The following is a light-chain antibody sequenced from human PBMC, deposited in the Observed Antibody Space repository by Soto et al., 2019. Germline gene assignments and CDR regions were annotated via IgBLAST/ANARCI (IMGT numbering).Light chain of an antibody. CDR1: QSISSY. J-gene: IGKJ1*01. CDR3: QQSYSTLAT. CDR2: AAS. Sequence: DIQMTQSPSSLSASVGDRVTITCRASQSISSYLNWYQQKPGKAPKLLIYAASSLQSGVPSRFSGSGSGTDFTLTISSLQPEDFATYDCQQSYSTLATFGQGTKVEIK. V-gene: IGKV1-39*01.